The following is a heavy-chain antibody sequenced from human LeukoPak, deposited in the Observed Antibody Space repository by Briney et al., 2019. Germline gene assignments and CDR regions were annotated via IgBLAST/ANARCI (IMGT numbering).Heavy chain of an antibody. CDR3: ASLYSGSYSFDY. Sequence: SETLSLTCTVSGGSISSGTYYWSWIRQPAGKGLEWIGRIYTSGTTNYNPSLKSRVTISVDTSKNQFSLKLSSVTAADMAVYYCASLYSGSYSFDYWGQGTLVTVSS. J-gene: IGHJ4*02. D-gene: IGHD1-26*01. CDR2: IYTSGTT. V-gene: IGHV4-61*02. CDR1: GGSISSGTYY.